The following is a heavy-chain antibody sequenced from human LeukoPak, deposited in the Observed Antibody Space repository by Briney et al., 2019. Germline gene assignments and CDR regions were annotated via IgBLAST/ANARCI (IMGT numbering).Heavy chain of an antibody. CDR2: ISWNSGSV. D-gene: IGHD3-10*01. Sequence: PGRSLRLSCAASGFTFDDYAMHWVRQAPGKGLEWVSGISWNSGSVGYADSVKGRFTISRDNAKNSLYLQMNSLRAEDTALYYCAKGATGPWGSYYDYWGQGTLVTVSS. CDR3: AKGATGPWGSYYDY. V-gene: IGHV3-9*01. CDR1: GFTFDDYA. J-gene: IGHJ4*02.